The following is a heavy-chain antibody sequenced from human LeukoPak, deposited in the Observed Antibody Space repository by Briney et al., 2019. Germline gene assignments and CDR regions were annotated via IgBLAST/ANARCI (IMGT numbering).Heavy chain of an antibody. CDR3: AREGKFFPGYSIRLGDRLSYSQNWFDP. V-gene: IGHV4-38-2*02. D-gene: IGHD5-18*01. Sequence: PSETLSLTCTVSGYSISSGYYWGWIRQPPGKGLEWIGSIYHSGSTYYNPSLKSRVTISVDTSKNQFSLKLSSVTAADTAVYYCAREGKFFPGYSIRLGDRLSYSQNWFDPWGQGTLVTVSS. CDR2: IYHSGST. CDR1: GYSISSGYY. J-gene: IGHJ5*02.